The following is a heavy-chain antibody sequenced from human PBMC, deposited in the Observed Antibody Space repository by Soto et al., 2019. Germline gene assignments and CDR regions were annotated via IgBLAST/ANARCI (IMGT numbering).Heavy chain of an antibody. CDR1: GGTFSSYA. CDR2: IIPIFGTA. J-gene: IGHJ4*02. D-gene: IGHD3-10*01. CDR3: ARDAYNRGMVPFAY. V-gene: IGHV1-69*13. Sequence: SVKVSCKASGGTFSSYAISWVRQAPGRGLEWMGGIIPIFGTANYAQKFQGRVTITADESTSTAYMELSSLRSEDTAVYYCARDAYNRGMVPFAYWGQGTLVTVSS.